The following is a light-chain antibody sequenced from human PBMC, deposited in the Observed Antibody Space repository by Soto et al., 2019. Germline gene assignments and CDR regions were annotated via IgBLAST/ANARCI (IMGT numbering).Light chain of an antibody. V-gene: IGKV3-15*01. CDR1: QTISAN. CDR2: GAS. J-gene: IGKJ4*01. Sequence: ENVLTQSPATLSVSPGERATLSCRASQTISANLAWYQQRPGQAPRLLIYGASTRATGIPARFSGSGSGTEFTLTISSLHSEDFAVYYCQQYNNWPPLTFGGGTKVDIK. CDR3: QQYNNWPPLT.